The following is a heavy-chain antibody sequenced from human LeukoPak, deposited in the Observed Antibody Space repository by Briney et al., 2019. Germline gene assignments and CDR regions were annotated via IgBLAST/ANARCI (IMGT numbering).Heavy chain of an antibody. D-gene: IGHD3-22*01. Sequence: PGGSLRLSCAASGFTFSSYSMNWVRQAPGKGLEWVSSISGSSTYIDYADPVKGRFTISRDNAKNALYLQMDSPRAEDTAAYYCARDHSSGRYFDFWGQGTLVTVSS. V-gene: IGHV3-21*01. CDR1: GFTFSSYS. J-gene: IGHJ4*02. CDR3: ARDHSSGRYFDF. CDR2: ISGSSTYI.